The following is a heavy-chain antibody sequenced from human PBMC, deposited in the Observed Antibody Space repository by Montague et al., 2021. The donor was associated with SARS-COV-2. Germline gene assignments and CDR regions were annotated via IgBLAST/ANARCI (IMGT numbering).Heavy chain of an antibody. D-gene: IGHD6-13*01. J-gene: IGHJ5*02. Sequence: SLRLSCAASGFTVSDNYMSWVRQAPGKGLEWVSVIYSGGTTYYADSVKGRFTISRDNAKNSLYLQMNSLRAEDTALYYCAKDGSSSWYGWFDPWGQGTLVTVSS. V-gene: IGHV3-53*05. CDR2: IYSGGTT. CDR1: GFTVSDNY. CDR3: AKDGSSSWYGWFDP.